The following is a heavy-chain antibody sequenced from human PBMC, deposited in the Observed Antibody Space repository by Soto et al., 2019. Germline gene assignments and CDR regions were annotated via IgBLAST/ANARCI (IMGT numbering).Heavy chain of an antibody. V-gene: IGHV4-59*01. J-gene: IGHJ5*02. CDR2: ISYSGDT. CDR1: GGSITNYY. Sequence: QVQLQESGPGLVKPSETLSLTCTVSGGSITNYYWSWIRQSPGKGLEWIGNISYSGDTNYNPSLKSRVTISVYTSKNQVSLKVSSVTAVDTAIYYCARDAVGGSPYNRFYPWGQGTLVTVSS. D-gene: IGHD3-10*01. CDR3: ARDAVGGSPYNRFYP.